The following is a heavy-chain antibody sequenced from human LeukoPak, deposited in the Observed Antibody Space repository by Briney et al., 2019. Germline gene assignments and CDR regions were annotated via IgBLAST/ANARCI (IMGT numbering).Heavy chain of an antibody. Sequence: GGSLRLSCAASGFTFNTYGMSWVRQAPGKRLEWVSGISSSGSTIYYADSVKGRFTISRDNAKNSLYLQMNSLRAEDTAVYYCAELGITMIGGVWGKGTTVTISS. CDR1: GFTFNTYG. CDR3: AELGITMIGGV. V-gene: IGHV3-48*04. D-gene: IGHD3-10*02. CDR2: ISSSGSTI. J-gene: IGHJ6*04.